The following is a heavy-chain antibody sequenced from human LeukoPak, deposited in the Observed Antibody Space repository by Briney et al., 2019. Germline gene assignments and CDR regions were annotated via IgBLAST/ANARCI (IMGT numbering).Heavy chain of an antibody. CDR3: AKFGASMAMIVEDY. J-gene: IGHJ4*02. D-gene: IGHD3-22*01. CDR2: IRYDGSNK. CDR1: GFTFSSYG. V-gene: IGHV3-30*02. Sequence: GGSLRLSCAASGFTFSSYGMHWVRQPPGKGLEWVSFIRYDGSNKYYADSVKGRFTITRDNSKNTLYLQMNSLRAEDTAVYYCAKFGASMAMIVEDYWGQGTLVTVSS.